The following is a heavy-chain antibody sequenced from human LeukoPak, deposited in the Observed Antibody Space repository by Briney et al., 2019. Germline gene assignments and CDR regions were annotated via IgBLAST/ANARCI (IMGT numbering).Heavy chain of an antibody. J-gene: IGHJ4*02. D-gene: IGHD2/OR15-2a*01. Sequence: GGSLRLSCAASGFNFSNFAMTWVRQGPERGLEWVSAISDSGSNTYYADSVKGRFTISRGDSRNTVYLQMNNLRAEDTAVYYCAKQVSCDTTTCYSGMPPDYWGQGTLVTVSS. V-gene: IGHV3-23*01. CDR3: AKQVSCDTTTCYSGMPPDY. CDR1: GFNFSNFA. CDR2: ISDSGSNT.